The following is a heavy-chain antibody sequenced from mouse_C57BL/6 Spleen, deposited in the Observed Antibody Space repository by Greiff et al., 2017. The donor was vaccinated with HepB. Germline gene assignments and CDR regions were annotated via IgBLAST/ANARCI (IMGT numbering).Heavy chain of an antibody. Sequence: VQLQQSGAELVRPGASVTLSCKASGYTFTDYEMHWVKQTPVHGLEWIGAIDPETGGTAYNQKFKGKAILTADKSSSTAYMELRSLTSEDSAVYYCTRGGDNYYGSSYYFDYWGQCTTLTVSS. D-gene: IGHD1-1*01. CDR2: IDPETGGT. J-gene: IGHJ2*01. CDR1: GYTFTDYE. CDR3: TRGGDNYYGSSYYFDY. V-gene: IGHV1-15*01.